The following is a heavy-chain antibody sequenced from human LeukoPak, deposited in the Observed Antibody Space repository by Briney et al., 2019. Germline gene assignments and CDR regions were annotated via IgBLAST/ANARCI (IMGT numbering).Heavy chain of an antibody. J-gene: IGHJ4*02. CDR3: ARSGRQLVASWYFDY. CDR1: GFTFSSYS. V-gene: IGHV3-21*01. D-gene: IGHD6-6*01. Sequence: GGSLRLSCAASGFTFSSYSMNWVRQAPGKGLEWVSSISNSSSYIYYADSVKGRFTISRDNAKNSLYLQMNSLRAEDTAVYYCARSGRQLVASWYFDYWGQGTLVTVSS. CDR2: ISNSSSYI.